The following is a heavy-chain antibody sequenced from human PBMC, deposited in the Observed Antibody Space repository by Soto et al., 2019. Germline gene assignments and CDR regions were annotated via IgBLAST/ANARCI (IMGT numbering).Heavy chain of an antibody. CDR2: IYHSGST. Sequence: SETLSLTCTVSGGSVSSGSYYWSWIRQPPGKGLEWIGYIYHSGSTYYNPSLRSRVTISVDRSKNQFSLKLSSVTAADTAVYYCARAPTVTEFDYWGQGTLVTVSS. CDR1: GGSVSSGSYY. CDR3: ARAPTVTEFDY. J-gene: IGHJ4*02. D-gene: IGHD4-17*01. V-gene: IGHV4-30-2*01.